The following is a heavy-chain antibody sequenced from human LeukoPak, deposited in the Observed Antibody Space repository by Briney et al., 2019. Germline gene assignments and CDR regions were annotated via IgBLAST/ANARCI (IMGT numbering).Heavy chain of an antibody. D-gene: IGHD5-12*01. V-gene: IGHV1-8*01. J-gene: IGHJ4*02. CDR2: MNPNSGNT. Sequence: ASVKVSCKASGYTFTSYDINWVRQATGQGLEWMGWMNPNSGNTGYAQKFQGRATMTRNTSISTAYMELSSLRSEDTAVYYCARGATKDMYYFDYWGQGTLVTVSS. CDR3: ARGATKDMYYFDY. CDR1: GYTFTSYD.